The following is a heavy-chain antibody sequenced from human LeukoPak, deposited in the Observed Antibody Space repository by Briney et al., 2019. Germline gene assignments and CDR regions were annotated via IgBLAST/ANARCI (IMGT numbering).Heavy chain of an antibody. D-gene: IGHD3-16*01. CDR2: IWNDGSKK. J-gene: IGHJ4*02. CDR3: ARHSLGGDY. CDR1: GFTFGTFG. Sequence: GGSLRLSCAASGFTFGTFGMHWVRRAPGKGLEWVAVIWNDGSKKFYADSVKGRFTISRDNSKSTLYLQMNSLRAEDTAVYYCARHSLGGDYWGQGTLVTVSS. V-gene: IGHV3-33*01.